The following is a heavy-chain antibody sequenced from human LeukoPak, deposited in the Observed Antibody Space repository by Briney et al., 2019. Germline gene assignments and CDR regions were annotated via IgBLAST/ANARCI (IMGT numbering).Heavy chain of an antibody. CDR2: IYPGDSDT. J-gene: IGHJ4*02. CDR3: VRLDSSGYHFGY. V-gene: IGHV5-51*01. Sequence: NPGESLKMSCQGSGYRFSIYWLGWVRPMPGQGLEWMAIIYPGDSDTRYSPSVQGQVTISADKSTTTAYLQWGSLKASDTAMYFCVRLDSSGYHFGYWGQGTLVTVSS. CDR1: GYRFSIYW. D-gene: IGHD3-22*01.